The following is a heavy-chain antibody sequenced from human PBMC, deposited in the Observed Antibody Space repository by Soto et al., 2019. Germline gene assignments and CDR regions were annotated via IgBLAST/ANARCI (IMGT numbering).Heavy chain of an antibody. CDR1: GITVYNNY. V-gene: IGHV3-66*01. Sequence: EMQLVESGGGLVQRGESLRLSCAASGITVYNNYMSWVRQAPGKGLEWVSVIYSGGSTSYADSVKGRFTISRDGSKNTVYVQMNSLRAEDTAVYYCARDVGVWGRGTTVTVSS. CDR3: ARDVGV. CDR2: IYSGGST. J-gene: IGHJ6*04.